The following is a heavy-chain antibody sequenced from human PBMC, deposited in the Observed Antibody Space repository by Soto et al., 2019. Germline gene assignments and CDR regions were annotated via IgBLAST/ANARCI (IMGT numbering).Heavy chain of an antibody. D-gene: IGHD4-17*01. CDR3: ATGPYGDYVDEYYFDY. V-gene: IGHV1-69*13. J-gene: IGHJ4*02. Sequence: GXSVKVSCKASVGTFSSYAISWVRQAPGQGLEWMGGIIPIFGTANYAQKFQGRVTITADESTSTAYMELSSLRSEDTAVYYCATGPYGDYVDEYYFDYWGQGTLVTVSS. CDR2: IIPIFGTA. CDR1: VGTFSSYA.